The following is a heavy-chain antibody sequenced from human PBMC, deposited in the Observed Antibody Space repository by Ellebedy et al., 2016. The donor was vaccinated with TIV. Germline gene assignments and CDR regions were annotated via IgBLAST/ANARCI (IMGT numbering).Heavy chain of an antibody. V-gene: IGHV6-1*01. CDR3: TRAGAGGAAGLFGS. J-gene: IGHJ4*02. Sequence: SQTLSLTCAISGDSVSSYSAIWHWIRQSPSRGLDWLGRTYYRSTWYDDYAVSVRGRTPIKADTSKNQFSLQLNSVTPDDTAVYYCTRAGAGGAAGLFGSWGQGTLVTVSS. D-gene: IGHD6-25*01. CDR2: TYYRSTWYD. CDR1: GDSVSSYSAI.